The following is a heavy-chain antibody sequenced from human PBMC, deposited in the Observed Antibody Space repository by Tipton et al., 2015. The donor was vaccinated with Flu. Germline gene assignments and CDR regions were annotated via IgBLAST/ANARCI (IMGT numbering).Heavy chain of an antibody. CDR1: GFTFSNYW. J-gene: IGHJ4*02. CDR2: VNSDRSST. Sequence: SLRLSCAASGFTFSNYWMHWVRQAPGKGLVWVSRVNSDRSSTIYADSVKGRFTISRDNAMNTLYLQMNSLRAEDTAVYYCVSAADGGWGQGTLVTVSS. CDR3: VSAADGG. V-gene: IGHV3-74*01. D-gene: IGHD6-25*01.